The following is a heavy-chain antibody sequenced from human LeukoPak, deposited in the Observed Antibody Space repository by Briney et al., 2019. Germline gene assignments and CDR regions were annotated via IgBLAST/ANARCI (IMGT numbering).Heavy chain of an antibody. D-gene: IGHD6-13*01. Sequence: GGSLRLSCAASGFTFSRYSMTWVRQAPGKGLEWVSSFTSMSRTIYYADSVKGRFTISRDDAKESLYLQMNSLRAEDTAIYYCARQTSGIAATDKIDYWGQGALVTVSS. CDR2: FTSMSRTI. V-gene: IGHV3-21*01. CDR3: ARQTSGIAATDKIDY. CDR1: GFTFSRYS. J-gene: IGHJ4*02.